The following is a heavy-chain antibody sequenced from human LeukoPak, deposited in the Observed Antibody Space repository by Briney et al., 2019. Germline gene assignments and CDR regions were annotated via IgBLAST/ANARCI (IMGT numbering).Heavy chain of an antibody. CDR1: GYTFTSYY. V-gene: IGHV1-46*03. CDR3: TRASVAGRRFDH. CDR2: INPSGGST. D-gene: IGHD6-19*01. J-gene: IGHJ4*02. Sequence: ASVKVSCKASGYTFTSYYMHWLRQAPRQWLEWMGIINPSGGSTTYAQKFQGRVTMTRDTSTGTVYMELSSLRSADTAVYYCTRASVAGRRFDHWGQGTLVTVSS.